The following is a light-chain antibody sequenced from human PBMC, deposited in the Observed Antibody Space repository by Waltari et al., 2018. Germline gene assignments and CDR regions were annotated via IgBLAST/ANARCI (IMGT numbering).Light chain of an antibody. Sequence: AIRITQSPSSLSASTGDRVTITCRASQSISSYLARYQQKPGKAPNVLIYAASTLQSGVPSRFSGSGSGTDFTLTISCLQSEDFAIYYCQQYYSSPATFGQGTKVEIK. J-gene: IGKJ1*01. V-gene: IGKV1-8*01. CDR3: QQYYSSPAT. CDR2: AAS. CDR1: QSISSY.